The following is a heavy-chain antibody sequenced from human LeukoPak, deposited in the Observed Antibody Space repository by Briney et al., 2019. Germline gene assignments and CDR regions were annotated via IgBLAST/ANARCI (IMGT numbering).Heavy chain of an antibody. Sequence: GGSLRLSCAASGFTFSSYAMHWVRQAPGKGLEWVAVISYDGSNKYYADSVKGRFTISRDNSKNTLYLQMSSLRAEDTAVYYCARDGGSGRDYYGMDVWGQGTTVTVSS. D-gene: IGHD3-10*01. V-gene: IGHV3-30*04. CDR3: ARDGGSGRDYYGMDV. J-gene: IGHJ6*02. CDR2: ISYDGSNK. CDR1: GFTFSSYA.